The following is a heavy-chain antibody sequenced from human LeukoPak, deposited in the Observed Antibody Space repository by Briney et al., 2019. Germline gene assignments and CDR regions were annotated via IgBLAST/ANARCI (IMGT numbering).Heavy chain of an antibody. CDR1: GYTFTDYY. CDR3: ATLVVTGNPFDY. V-gene: IGHV1-2*02. J-gene: IGHJ4*02. Sequence: ASVKVSCKASGYTFTDYYIHWVRQAPGQGLEWMAWIDPNSGGTRYAQKFQGRVSLTRDTPISTAYMDLSSLISDDTAVYYCATLVVTGNPFDYWGQGTLVTVSS. CDR2: IDPNSGGT. D-gene: IGHD3-22*01.